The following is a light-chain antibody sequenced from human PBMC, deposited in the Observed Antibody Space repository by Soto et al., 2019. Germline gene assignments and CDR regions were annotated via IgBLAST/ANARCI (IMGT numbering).Light chain of an antibody. CDR2: GAS. J-gene: IGKJ1*01. V-gene: IGKV3-15*01. Sequence: EIVMTQSPATLSVSPGERATLYCRASQSVSSSLAWYQQKPGQAPRLLIYGASTRATGIPARFSGSGSGTEFTLTISSLQSEDFAVYYCQHYNNWPRTFGQGTKVEIK. CDR3: QHYNNWPRT. CDR1: QSVSSS.